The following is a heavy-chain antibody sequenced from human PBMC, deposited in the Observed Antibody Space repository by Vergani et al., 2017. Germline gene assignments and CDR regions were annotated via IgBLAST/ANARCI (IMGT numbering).Heavy chain of an antibody. V-gene: IGHV4-34*01. CDR2: INHSGST. J-gene: IGHJ5*02. CDR1: GGSFSGYY. D-gene: IGHD3-10*01. Sequence: QVQLQESGPGLVKPSETLSLTCAVYGGSFSGYYWSWIRQPPGKGLEWIGEINHSGSTNYNPSLKSRVTISVDTSKNQFSLKLSSVTAADTAVYYCARVVLWFGELLYGWFDPWGQGTLVTVSS. CDR3: ARVVLWFGELLYGWFDP.